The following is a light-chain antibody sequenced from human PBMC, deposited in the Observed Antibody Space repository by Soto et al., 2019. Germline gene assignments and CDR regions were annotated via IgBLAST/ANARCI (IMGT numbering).Light chain of an antibody. Sequence: IVLTQSPATLSVSPGDSATLSCRASQSVRNNVAWYQQRPGQPPRLLIYGSSTRGFGVPARFSGSGSGTEFTLTIISLQSEDFAFYFCQQYENWPPWTFGPGTKVDIK. V-gene: IGKV3-15*01. J-gene: IGKJ1*01. CDR1: QSVRNN. CDR3: QQYENWPPWT. CDR2: GSS.